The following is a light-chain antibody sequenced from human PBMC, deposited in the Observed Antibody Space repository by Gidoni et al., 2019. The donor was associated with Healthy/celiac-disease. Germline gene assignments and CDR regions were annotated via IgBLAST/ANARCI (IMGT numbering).Light chain of an antibody. Sequence: DIQMTQSPSSLSASVGDRVTITCRASQRISCYLNCYQQKPGKAPKLMIYAASTLSSGVPSRFSRSGSWTDFTLTIISLQPDDFATYYCQLSYSTLTFGPETKVDIK. V-gene: IGKV1-39*01. CDR3: QLSYSTLT. CDR1: QRISCY. J-gene: IGKJ3*01. CDR2: AAS.